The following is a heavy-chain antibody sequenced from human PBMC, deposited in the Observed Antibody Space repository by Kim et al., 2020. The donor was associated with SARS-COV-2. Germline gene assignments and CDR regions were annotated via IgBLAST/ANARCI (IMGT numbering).Heavy chain of an antibody. V-gene: IGHV3-9*01. CDR2: ISWNSGSI. CDR3: AKDSESYYYDSSGYSFDY. Sequence: GGSLRLSCAASGFTFDDYAMHWVRQAPGKGLEWVSGISWNSGSIGYADSVKGRFTISRDNAKNSLYLQMNSLRAEDTALYYCAKDSESYYYDSSGYSFDYWGQGTLVTVSS. D-gene: IGHD3-22*01. J-gene: IGHJ4*02. CDR1: GFTFDDYA.